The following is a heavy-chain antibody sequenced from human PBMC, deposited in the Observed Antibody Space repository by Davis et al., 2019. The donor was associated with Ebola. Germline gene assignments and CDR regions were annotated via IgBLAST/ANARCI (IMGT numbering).Heavy chain of an antibody. CDR1: GYTFTSYA. D-gene: IGHD2-15*01. Sequence: AASVKVSCKASGYTFTSYAMHWVRQAPGQRLEWMGWINAGNGNTKYSQKFQGRVTITRDTSASTAYMELSSLRSEDTAVYYCRIVVVVAATTFDYWGQGTLVTVSS. V-gene: IGHV1-3*01. CDR2: INAGNGNT. CDR3: RIVVVVAATTFDY. J-gene: IGHJ4*02.